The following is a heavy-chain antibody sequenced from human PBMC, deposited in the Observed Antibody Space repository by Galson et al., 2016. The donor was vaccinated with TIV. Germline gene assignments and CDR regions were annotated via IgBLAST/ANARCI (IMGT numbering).Heavy chain of an antibody. CDR1: GFTFSNYA. CDR3: AKDASGHSSAWYYFGQ. J-gene: IGHJ4*02. D-gene: IGHD6-19*01. V-gene: IGHV3-23*01. Sequence: SLRLSCAASGFTFSNYAMSWVRQTPGKGLEWVSGFSDRAGTTYYADSVKGRFTISRDYSKDMLYLQMNSLRAEDTAVYYCAKDASGHSSAWYYFGQWGQGILVTVSS. CDR2: FSDRAGTT.